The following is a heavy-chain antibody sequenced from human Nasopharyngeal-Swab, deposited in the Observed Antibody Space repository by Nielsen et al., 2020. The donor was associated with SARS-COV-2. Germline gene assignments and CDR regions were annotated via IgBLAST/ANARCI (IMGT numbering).Heavy chain of an antibody. J-gene: IGHJ4*02. CDR2: LIPIFHTP. V-gene: IGHV1-69*13. Sequence: SVKVSCKASGGTFSNYAFNWVRLAPGQGLEWMGGLIPIFHTPNYARKFQARVTITADESTSTTYMELSSLRSEDTAVYYCVKDGQPPGPWGQGTLVTVSS. CDR1: GGTFSNYA. D-gene: IGHD3/OR15-3a*01. CDR3: VKDGQPPGP.